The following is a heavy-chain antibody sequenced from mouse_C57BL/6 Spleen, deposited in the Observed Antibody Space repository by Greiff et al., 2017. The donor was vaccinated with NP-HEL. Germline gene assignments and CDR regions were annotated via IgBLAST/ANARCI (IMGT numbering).Heavy chain of an antibody. J-gene: IGHJ2*01. CDR2: INPGSGGT. CDR3: AREEYYGSSL. V-gene: IGHV1-54*01. CDR1: GYAFTNYL. Sequence: VQLQQSGAELVRPGTSVKVSCKASGYAFTNYLIEWVKQRPGQGLEWIGVINPGSGGTNYNEKFKGKATLTADKSSSTAYMQLSSLTSEDSAVYLCAREEYYGSSLWGQGTTLTVSS. D-gene: IGHD1-1*01.